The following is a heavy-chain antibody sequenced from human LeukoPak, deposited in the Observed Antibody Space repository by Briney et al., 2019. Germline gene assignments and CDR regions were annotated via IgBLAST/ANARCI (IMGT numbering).Heavy chain of an antibody. D-gene: IGHD6-19*01. Sequence: PSETLSLTCTVSGGSISSSSYHWGWIRQPPGKGLEWIGSIYYSGSTYYDPSLKSRVTISVDTSKNQFSLKLSSVTAADTAVYYCARRMLSSGWYNWFDPWGQGTLVTVSS. J-gene: IGHJ5*02. CDR2: IYYSGST. CDR3: ARRMLSSGWYNWFDP. V-gene: IGHV4-39*01. CDR1: GGSISSSSYH.